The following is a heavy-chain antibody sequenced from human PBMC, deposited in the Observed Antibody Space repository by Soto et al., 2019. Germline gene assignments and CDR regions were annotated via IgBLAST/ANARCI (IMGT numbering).Heavy chain of an antibody. J-gene: IGHJ4*02. CDR1: GYPFSNSW. CDR3: TTGLSNGYYNFDY. D-gene: IGHD3-22*01. V-gene: IGHV3-15*01. CDR2: IKGEADGGTT. Sequence: GGSLTLSCAASGYPFSNSWLSWVRQAPGKGLEWVGRIKGEADGGTTDYAAPVKGRITISRDHSKDTLYLQMNSLKTEDTAVYYCTTGLSNGYYNFDYWGQGTPVTVSS.